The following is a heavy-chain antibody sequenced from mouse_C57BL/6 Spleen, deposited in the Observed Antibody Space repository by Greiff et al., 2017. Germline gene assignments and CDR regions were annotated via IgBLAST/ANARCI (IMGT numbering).Heavy chain of an antibody. V-gene: IGHV1-15*01. Sequence: LVESGAELVRPGASVTLSCKASGYTFTDYEMHWVKQTPVHGLEWIGAIDPETGGTAYNQKFKGKAILTADKSSSTAYMELRSLTSEDSAVYYCTRAQATFADWGQGTLVTVSA. J-gene: IGHJ3*01. CDR3: TRAQATFAD. CDR1: GYTFTDYE. CDR2: IDPETGGT. D-gene: IGHD3-2*02.